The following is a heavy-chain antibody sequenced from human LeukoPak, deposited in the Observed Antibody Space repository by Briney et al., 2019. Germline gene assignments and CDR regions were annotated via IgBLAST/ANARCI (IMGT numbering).Heavy chain of an antibody. V-gene: IGHV4-4*07. CDR3: ARESYIYGSGSHDAFDI. CDR2: IHTSGST. CDR1: GVSISSYY. D-gene: IGHD3-10*01. J-gene: IGHJ3*02. Sequence: SETLSLTCTVSGVSISSYYWSWIRQPAGKGLEWIGRIHTSGSTNYNPSLKSRVTMSVDTSKNQFSLKMSPVTAADTAVYYCARESYIYGSGSHDAFDIWGQGTMVTVSS.